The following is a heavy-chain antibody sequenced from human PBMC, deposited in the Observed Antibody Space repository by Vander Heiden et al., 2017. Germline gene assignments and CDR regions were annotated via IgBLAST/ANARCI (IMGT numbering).Heavy chain of an antibody. CDR1: GFTFSSYS. Sequence: EVQLVESGGGLVQPGGSLRLSCAASGFTFSSYSMNWVRQAPGKGLEWVSYISSSSSTIYYAYSVKGRFTISRDNAKNSLYLQMQSLRAEDTAVYYCARVPGGELLPDYWGQGPLVTVSS. CDR3: ARVPGGELLPDY. J-gene: IGHJ4*02. CDR2: ISSSSSTI. V-gene: IGHV3-48*01. D-gene: IGHD1-26*01.